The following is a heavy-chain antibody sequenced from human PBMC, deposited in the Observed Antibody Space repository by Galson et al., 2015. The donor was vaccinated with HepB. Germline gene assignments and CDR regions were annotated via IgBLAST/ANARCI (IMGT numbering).Heavy chain of an antibody. V-gene: IGHV1-2*02. J-gene: IGHJ6*02. Sequence: SVKVSCKASGYTFTNFYIHWVRQVPGQGPECMGWVNPNSGATTYTPTFQDRPTMTRDTSLRTVYMELNRLTSDDTAVYYCARDLYDILTGSRLRGYDHFGMDVWGQGTTVTVSS. D-gene: IGHD3-9*01. CDR1: GYTFTNFY. CDR2: VNPNSGAT. CDR3: ARDLYDILTGSRLRGYDHFGMDV.